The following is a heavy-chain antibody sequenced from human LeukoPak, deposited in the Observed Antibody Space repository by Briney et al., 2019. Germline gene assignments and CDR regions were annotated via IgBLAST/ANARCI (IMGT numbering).Heavy chain of an antibody. D-gene: IGHD2-21*02. CDR2: IYHSGST. J-gene: IGHJ5*02. Sequence: SETLSLTCAVSGGSISINNGWTWVRQPPGKGLEWIGEIYHSGSTNYNPSLKSRVTISVDKSKNQFSLNLTSVTAADTAVYYCAREGYSTANIWFDAWGQGTLVIVSS. CDR1: GGSISINNG. V-gene: IGHV4-4*02. CDR3: AREGYSTANIWFDA.